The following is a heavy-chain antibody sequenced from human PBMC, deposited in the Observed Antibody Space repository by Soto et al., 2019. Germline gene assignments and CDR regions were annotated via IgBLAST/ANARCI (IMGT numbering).Heavy chain of an antibody. CDR3: ARVRGLGYCSSTSCDGYDMDV. D-gene: IGHD2-2*01. Sequence: GGSLRLSCAASGFTVSSNYMSWVRQAPGKGLEWVSVIYSGGSTYYADSVKGRFTISRHNSKNTLYLQMNSLRAEDTAVYYCARVRGLGYCSSTSCDGYDMDVWGKGTTVTVSS. CDR2: IYSGGST. V-gene: IGHV3-53*04. J-gene: IGHJ6*03. CDR1: GFTVSSNY.